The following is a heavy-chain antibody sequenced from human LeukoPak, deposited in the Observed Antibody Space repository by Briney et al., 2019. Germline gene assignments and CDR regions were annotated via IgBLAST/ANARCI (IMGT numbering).Heavy chain of an antibody. V-gene: IGHV3-48*01. D-gene: IGHD4-11*01. CDR2: ISSSSYTI. Sequence: GGSLRLSCAASGFTFSIYSMNWVRQAPGKGLEWVSYISSSSYTIYYADSVKGRFTISRDNAKNSLYLQMNSLRAEDTAVYYCARGSTTVTTELDYWGQGTLVTVSS. CDR3: ARGSTTVTTELDY. J-gene: IGHJ4*02. CDR1: GFTFSIYS.